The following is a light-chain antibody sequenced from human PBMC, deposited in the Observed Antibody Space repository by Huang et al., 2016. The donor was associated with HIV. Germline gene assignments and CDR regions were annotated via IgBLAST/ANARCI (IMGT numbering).Light chain of an antibody. CDR1: QDISNY. CDR3: QQYDNLLPMYT. J-gene: IGKJ2*01. Sequence: DIQMTQSPSSLSASVGDRVTITCQASQDISNYLNWYQQKPGQAPKLLIYDASNLETGGQSRFSGSGSGTDFTFTSSSLQPEEIATYYCQQYDNLLPMYTFGQGTKLEIK. V-gene: IGKV1-33*01. CDR2: DAS.